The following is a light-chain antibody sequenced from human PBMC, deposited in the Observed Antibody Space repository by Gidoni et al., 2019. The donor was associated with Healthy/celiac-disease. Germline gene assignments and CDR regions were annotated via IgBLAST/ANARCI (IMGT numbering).Light chain of an antibody. J-gene: IGKJ3*01. CDR1: QDINNY. Sequence: DIQMTQSPSSLSASVGDRVTITCQASQDINNYLNWHQQNPGKAPKLLIYEASNLETGVPSRFSGSGSGTDFTFTISSLQPEDIATYYCQQYDNLPRTFGPGTKVDIK. CDR2: EAS. V-gene: IGKV1-33*01. CDR3: QQYDNLPRT.